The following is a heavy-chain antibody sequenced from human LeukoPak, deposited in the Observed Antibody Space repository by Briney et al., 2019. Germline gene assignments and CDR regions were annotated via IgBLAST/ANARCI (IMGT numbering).Heavy chain of an antibody. J-gene: IGHJ4*02. CDR1: GGSISSSSYY. D-gene: IGHD6-19*01. CDR3: ARAPPSIAVAVTRDY. Sequence: SETLSLTCTVSGGSISSSSYYWGWIRQPPGKGLEWIGSIYYSGSTYYNPSLKSRVTISVDTSKNQFSLKLSSVTAADTAVYYCARAPPSIAVAVTRDYWGQGTLVTVSS. CDR2: IYYSGST. V-gene: IGHV4-39*07.